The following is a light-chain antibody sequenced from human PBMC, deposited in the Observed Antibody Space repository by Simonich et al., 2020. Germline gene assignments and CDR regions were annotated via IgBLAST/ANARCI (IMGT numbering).Light chain of an antibody. J-gene: IGKJ1*01. CDR3: QQYYSTPWT. CDR1: QSVLYSSNNKNY. Sequence: DIVMTQSPDSLAVSLGERATINCKSSQSVLYSSNNKNYLAWYQQKPGQPPKLLIYWASTRESGVPDRCRGSGSGTDFTLTISSLQAEDGAVYYCQQYYSTPWTFGQGTKVEIK. V-gene: IGKV4-1*01. CDR2: WAS.